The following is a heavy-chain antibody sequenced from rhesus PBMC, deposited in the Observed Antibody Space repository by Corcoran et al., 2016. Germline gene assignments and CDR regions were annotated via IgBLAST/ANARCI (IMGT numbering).Heavy chain of an antibody. J-gene: IGHJ4*01. Sequence: QVHLAPSGSEVKKPGASAKLPRKPSGFTFGSHDISRVGQAPGTGLKWMVVFITLGSIKTYAEKIQGRVTMTADTSTSTAYMELSSLRSEDTAGYYSARGGIQRVQPIDYWGQGVLVTVSS. CDR3: ARGGIQRVQPIDY. CDR2: FITLGSIK. D-gene: IGHD5-42*01. CDR1: GFTFGSHD. V-gene: IGHV1-198*02.